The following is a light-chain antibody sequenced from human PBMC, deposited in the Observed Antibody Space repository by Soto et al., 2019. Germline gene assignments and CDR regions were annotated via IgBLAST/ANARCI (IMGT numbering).Light chain of an antibody. V-gene: IGKV3-20*01. CDR1: QSVTSY. Sequence: EIVLTQSPGTLSLSPGERATLSCRASQSVTSYLAWYQQKPGQAPRLLIYDASTSATGIPDRFSGSGSGTDFTLTISRLEPEDFAVYYCQQYGSSPRTFGQGTKVEIK. J-gene: IGKJ1*01. CDR3: QQYGSSPRT. CDR2: DAS.